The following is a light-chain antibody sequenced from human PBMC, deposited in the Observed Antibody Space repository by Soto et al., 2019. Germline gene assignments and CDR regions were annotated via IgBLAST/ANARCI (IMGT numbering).Light chain of an antibody. J-gene: IGLJ2*01. CDR2: RNN. V-gene: IGLV1-44*01. CDR1: SSNIGSNT. CDR3: AAWDDSLNGL. Sequence: QSVLTQPPSASGTPGQRVTISCSGSSSNIGSNTVSWYQQLPGTAPKLLIYRNNQRPSVVPDRFSGSKSGTSASLAISGLQSEDEADYYCAAWDDSLNGLFGGGTKVTVL.